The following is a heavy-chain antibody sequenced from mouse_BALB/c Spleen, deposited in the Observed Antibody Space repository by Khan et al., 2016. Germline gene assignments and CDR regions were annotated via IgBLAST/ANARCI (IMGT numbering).Heavy chain of an antibody. CDR2: ILPGSGST. J-gene: IGHJ2*01. Sequence: QVQLQQSGAELMKPGASVKISCKATGYTFSSYWIEWVKQRPGHGLEWIGEILPGSGSTNYNEKFKGKATFTADTSSNTTYMQLSSLTSEDSAVYYGARDCLLVTTVVAVDYWGQGTTLTVSS. CDR1: GYTFSSYW. V-gene: IGHV1-9*01. CDR3: ARDCLLVTTVVAVDY. D-gene: IGHD1-1*01.